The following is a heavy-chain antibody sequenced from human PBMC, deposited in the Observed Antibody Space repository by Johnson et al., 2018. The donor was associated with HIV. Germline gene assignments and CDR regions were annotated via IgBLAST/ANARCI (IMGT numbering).Heavy chain of an antibody. D-gene: IGHD1-26*01. J-gene: IGHJ3*02. CDR2: ISYDGSNK. CDR1: GFAFSSYA. CDR3: VKVGLVGGREGVGALDI. Sequence: QVQLVESGGGVVQPGRSLRLSCAASGFAFSSYAMHWVRQAPGKGLEWVAVISYDGSNKYYADSVKGRFTISRDNSKNTLYLQMNSLRVEDTALYYCVKVGLVGGREGVGALDIWGPGTMVTVSS. V-gene: IGHV3-30*04.